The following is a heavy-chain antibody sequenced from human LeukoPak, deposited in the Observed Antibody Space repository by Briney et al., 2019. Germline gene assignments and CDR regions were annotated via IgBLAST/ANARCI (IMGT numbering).Heavy chain of an antibody. CDR3: AREGLVYDSSGYYFDY. D-gene: IGHD3-22*01. V-gene: IGHV1-46*01. J-gene: IGHJ4*02. CDR2: INPSGGTT. CDR1: GYTFTSYY. Sequence: ASVKVSCKPSGYTFTSYYMHGVRQAPGQGLEWVGVINPSGGTTRYAQKFKGRVTMTRETSTSTVYMELSSRRSEDRPVYYCAREGLVYDSSGYYFDYWGQGTLVTVSS.